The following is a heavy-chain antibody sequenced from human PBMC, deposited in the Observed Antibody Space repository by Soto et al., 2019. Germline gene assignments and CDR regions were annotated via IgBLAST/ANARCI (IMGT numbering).Heavy chain of an antibody. CDR3: VRDNAYYYDSSGYYWRVYDY. D-gene: IGHD3-22*01. J-gene: IGHJ4*02. Sequence: SETLSLTCTVSGGSISSGDYYWSWIRQPPGKGLEWIGYIYYSGSTNYNPSLKSRVTISVDTSMNQFSLKLSSVTAADTAVYYCVRDNAYYYDSSGYYWRVYDYWGQGTLVTVSS. CDR1: GGSISSGDYY. V-gene: IGHV4-61*08. CDR2: IYYSGST.